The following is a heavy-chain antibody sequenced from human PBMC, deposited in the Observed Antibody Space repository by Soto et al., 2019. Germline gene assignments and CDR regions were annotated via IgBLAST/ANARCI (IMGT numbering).Heavy chain of an antibody. D-gene: IGHD5-18*01. CDR3: ARDVDTAMDPHYYYGMDV. CDR2: IWYDGSNK. Sequence: GGSLRLSCAASGFTFSSYGMHWVRQAPGKGLEWVAVIWYDGSNKYYADSVKGRFTISRDNSKNTLYLQMNSLRAEDTAVYYCARDVDTAMDPHYYYGMDVWGQGTTVTVSS. CDR1: GFTFSSYG. J-gene: IGHJ6*02. V-gene: IGHV3-33*01.